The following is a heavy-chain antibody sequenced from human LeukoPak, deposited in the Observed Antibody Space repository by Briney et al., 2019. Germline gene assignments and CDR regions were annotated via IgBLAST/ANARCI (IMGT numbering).Heavy chain of an antibody. J-gene: IGHJ4*02. Sequence: TSETLSLTSAVSGYSISSTNWWGWIRQPPGKGLEWIGYIYYSGSTYYNPSLKSRVTMSVDTSKNQFSLKLSSVTAVDTAVYYCARTAVDTATYFGFWGQGTLVTVSS. CDR1: GYSISSTNW. D-gene: IGHD5-18*01. CDR3: ARTAVDTATYFGF. V-gene: IGHV4-28*01. CDR2: IYYSGST.